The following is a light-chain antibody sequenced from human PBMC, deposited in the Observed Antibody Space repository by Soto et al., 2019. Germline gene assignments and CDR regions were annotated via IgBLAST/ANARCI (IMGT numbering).Light chain of an antibody. V-gene: IGKV3-11*01. CDR1: QSVSGY. J-gene: IGKJ4*01. CDR3: QQRSNWPLT. Sequence: EIVLTQSPATLSLSPGERATLSCRASQSVSGYLAWYQQKPGQAPRLLIYEASNRATGIPARFSGSGSGTDFTLTISSLEPEDFTLYYCQQRSNWPLTFGGGSKVEIK. CDR2: EAS.